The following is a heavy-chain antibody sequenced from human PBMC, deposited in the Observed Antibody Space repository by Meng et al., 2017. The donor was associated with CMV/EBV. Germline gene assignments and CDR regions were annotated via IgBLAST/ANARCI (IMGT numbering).Heavy chain of an antibody. D-gene: IGHD7-27*01. J-gene: IGHJ6*02. V-gene: IGHV3-48*03. Sequence: GGSLRLSCAASGFTFSSYEMNWVRQAPGKGLEWVSYISSSGSTIYYADSVKGRFTISRDNAKNTLYLQMNSLRAEDTAVYYCARVPGPWVMDVWGQGTTVTVSS. CDR3: ARVPGPWVMDV. CDR2: ISSSGSTI. CDR1: GFTFSSYE.